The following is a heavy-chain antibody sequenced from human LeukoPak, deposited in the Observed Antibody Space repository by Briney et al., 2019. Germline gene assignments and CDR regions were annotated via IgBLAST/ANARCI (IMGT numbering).Heavy chain of an antibody. CDR2: INHSGST. CDR1: GGSFSGYY. D-gene: IGHD2/OR15-2a*01. Sequence: KASETLSLTCAVYGGSFSGYYWSWIRQPPGKGLEWIGEINHSGSTNYNPSLKSRVTISVDTSKNQFSLKLSSVTAADTAVYYCARAGHFASFDYWGQGTLVTVSS. V-gene: IGHV4-34*01. J-gene: IGHJ4*02. CDR3: ARAGHFASFDY.